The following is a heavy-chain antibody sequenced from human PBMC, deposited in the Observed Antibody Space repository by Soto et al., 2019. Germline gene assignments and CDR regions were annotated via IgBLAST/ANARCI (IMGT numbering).Heavy chain of an antibody. CDR3: EHIPGSGQHLDSYDYYMDV. D-gene: IGHD3-10*01. CDR2: IYGDDDK. J-gene: IGHJ6*03. V-gene: IGHV2-5*02. CDR1: GFSLTTSGEA. Sequence: QITLKESGPTLVKPTQTLTLTCTFSGFSLTTSGEAVGWSRQTQGKALEWLALIYGDDDKRSSTSLNSRLTSTKDTSTHKVVLTTTNMDPVDKATYYCEHIPGSGQHLDSYDYYMDVWGKGTTVTGSS.